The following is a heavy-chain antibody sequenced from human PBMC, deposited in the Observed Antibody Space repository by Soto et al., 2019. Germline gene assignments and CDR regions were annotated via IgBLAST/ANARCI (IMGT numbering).Heavy chain of an antibody. D-gene: IGHD3-16*01. CDR1: GFNFDDCS. V-gene: IGHV3-9*01. CDR3: AKGHLGGAMAVPFFDS. Sequence: GGTLRLSCAASGFNFDDCSMHCVRQPQGKGLDWDAGSSRNSGGIAYADSVNGRFTISRDNAKNSLYLQMNSLRPEDTALYFFAKGHLGGAMAVPFFDSRGHGALVTDSS. J-gene: IGHJ4*01. CDR2: SSRNSGGI.